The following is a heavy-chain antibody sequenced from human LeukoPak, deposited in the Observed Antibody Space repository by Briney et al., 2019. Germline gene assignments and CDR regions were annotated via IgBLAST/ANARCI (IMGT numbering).Heavy chain of an antibody. V-gene: IGHV3-66*01. CDR2: IYSGGST. CDR1: GFTVSSNY. D-gene: IGHD3-10*01. J-gene: IGHJ4*02. CDR3: ARDRGFGDGNFDY. Sequence: PGGSLTLSCAASGFTVSSNYMSWVRQAPGKGLEWVSVIYSGGSTYYADSVKGRFTISRDNSKNALYLQMNSLRAEDTAVYYCARDRGFGDGNFDYWGQGTLVTVSS.